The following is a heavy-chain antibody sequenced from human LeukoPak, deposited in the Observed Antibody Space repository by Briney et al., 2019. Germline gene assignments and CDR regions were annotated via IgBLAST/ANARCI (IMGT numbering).Heavy chain of an antibody. Sequence: PGGSLRLSCAASGFTFSNYGMHWVRQAPDKGLEWVAFLQNHGGDIHYAESVEGRFTISRDNSKNTLYLQMNSLRPEDTAVYYCAKDRRTPGRRYQLPEGYFDYWGQGTLVTVSS. V-gene: IGHV3-30*02. J-gene: IGHJ4*02. CDR3: AKDRRTPGRRYQLPEGYFDY. D-gene: IGHD2-2*01. CDR2: LQNHGGDI. CDR1: GFTFSNYG.